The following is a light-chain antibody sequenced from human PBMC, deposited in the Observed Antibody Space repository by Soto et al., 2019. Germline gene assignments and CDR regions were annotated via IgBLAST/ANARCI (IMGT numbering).Light chain of an antibody. V-gene: IGKV3-11*01. CDR2: DAS. CDR3: QQRSNWPRFT. Sequence: EIVLTQSPATLSLSPGGRATLSCRASQSVSSYLAWYQQQPGQAPRLLIYDASNRATGIPARFSGSGSGTDFTLTISSLEPEDFAVYYCQQRSNWPRFTFGPGTKVDIQ. J-gene: IGKJ3*01. CDR1: QSVSSY.